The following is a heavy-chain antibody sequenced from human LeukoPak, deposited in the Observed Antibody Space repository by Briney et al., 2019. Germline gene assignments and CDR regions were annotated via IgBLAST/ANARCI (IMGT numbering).Heavy chain of an antibody. V-gene: IGHV3-7*03. CDR3: AGRITGYSSGYVY. CDR2: LKGDGSQK. D-gene: IGHD5-18*01. J-gene: IGHJ4*02. Sequence: PGGSLRLSCVASGFAFNNYWMSWARQAPGKGLEWVANLKGDGSQKYYLDSVNGRFTISRDNSENTVYLQMNNLRAEDTAVYYCAGRITGYSSGYVYWGQGTLVTVSS. CDR1: GFAFNNYW.